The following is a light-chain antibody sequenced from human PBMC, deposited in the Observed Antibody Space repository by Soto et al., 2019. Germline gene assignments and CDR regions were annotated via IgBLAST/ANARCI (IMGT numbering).Light chain of an antibody. CDR3: QQDYSYPYT. CDR2: DAS. J-gene: IGKJ2*01. CDR1: QGVSSS. V-gene: IGKV1-8*01. Sequence: AIRVTQSPSSLSASTGDRVTITCRASQGVSSSLAWYQQKPGKAPNLLIYDASTLQSGVPSRFSGSGSGTDITLTSTCLHSDDFATYYCQQDYSYPYTFGQVTKLDIK.